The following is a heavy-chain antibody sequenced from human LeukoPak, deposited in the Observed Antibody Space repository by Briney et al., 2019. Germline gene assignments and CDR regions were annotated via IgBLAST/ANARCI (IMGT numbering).Heavy chain of an antibody. CDR1: GFTFSSYA. CDR2: ISGSGGST. V-gene: IGHV3-23*01. D-gene: IGHD4-17*01. J-gene: IGHJ4*02. Sequence: GGSLRLSCAASGFTFSSYAMSWVRQAPGKGLEWVSTISGSGGSTYYADSVKGRFTISRDNSKNTLYLQMNSLRAEDTAVYYCAKRGWKVGPCGDLDYWGQGTLVTVSS. CDR3: AKRGWKVGPCGDLDY.